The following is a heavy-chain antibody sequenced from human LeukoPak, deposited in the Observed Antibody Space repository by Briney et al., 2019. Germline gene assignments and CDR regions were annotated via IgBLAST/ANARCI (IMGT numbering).Heavy chain of an antibody. CDR3: AKDHRNHYDFWSGPQNAFDI. CDR1: GFTFSSNA. V-gene: IGHV3-23*01. D-gene: IGHD3-3*01. J-gene: IGHJ3*02. CDR2: ISGSGGST. Sequence: GGSLRLSCAASGFTFSSNAMIWVRQAPGKGLEWVSTISGSGGSTYYADSVKGRFTISRDNSKNTLYLQMNSLRAEDTAVYYCAKDHRNHYDFWSGPQNAFDIWGQGTMVTVSS.